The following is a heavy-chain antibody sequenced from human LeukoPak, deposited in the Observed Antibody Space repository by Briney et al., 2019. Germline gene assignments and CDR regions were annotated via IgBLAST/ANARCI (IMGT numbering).Heavy chain of an antibody. CDR3: ANEDSGYGFVY. Sequence: GGSLRLSCAASGFSFSNYGMHWVRQAPGKGLEWVAFIRFDGRNKFYADSVKGRFTISRDNSKNTLSLQMNSLRAEGTAVYYCANEDSGYGFVYWGQGTLVTVSA. CDR2: IRFDGRNK. D-gene: IGHD5-12*01. V-gene: IGHV3-30*02. CDR1: GFSFSNYG. J-gene: IGHJ4*02.